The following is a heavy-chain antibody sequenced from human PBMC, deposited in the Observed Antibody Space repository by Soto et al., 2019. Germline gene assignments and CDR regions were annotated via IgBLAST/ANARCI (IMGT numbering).Heavy chain of an antibody. V-gene: IGHV3-23*01. J-gene: IGHJ5*02. CDR1: GFTVRSFA. D-gene: IGHD1-26*01. CDR3: AKDGWGLPPDP. Sequence: GGSRRLGCAASGFTVRSFAMSWGRQAPGKGLEWVSGISGVGGNTYYTDSVQGRFTISRDNSKNTLHLQMNSLRVEDTAVYYCAKDGWGLPPDPWGQGTLVTVSS. CDR2: ISGVGGNT.